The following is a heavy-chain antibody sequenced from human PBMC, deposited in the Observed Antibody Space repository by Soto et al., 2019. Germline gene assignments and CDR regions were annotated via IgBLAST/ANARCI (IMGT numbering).Heavy chain of an antibody. J-gene: IGHJ6*02. D-gene: IGHD2-15*01. CDR2: IKSKVDGETT. CDR3: ATGVRGVAAPGRYYCGLDV. Sequence: EVQVVESGGGLVKPGESLRLSCAASGFTFSNAWMSWVRQAPGKGLEWVGRIKSKVDGETTDHAAPVKGRFAISRDATKNPLYLQMNNLKPGDPAVYYCATGVRGVAAPGRYYCGLDVGGQGTPVTVSS. CDR1: GFTFSNAW. V-gene: IGHV3-15*01.